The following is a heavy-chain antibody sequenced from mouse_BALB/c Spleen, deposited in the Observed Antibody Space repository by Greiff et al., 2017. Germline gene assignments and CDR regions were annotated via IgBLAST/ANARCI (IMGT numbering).Heavy chain of an antibody. CDR1: GFTFSSYA. V-gene: IGHV5-9-4*01. J-gene: IGHJ4*01. CDR2: ISSGGSYT. Sequence: DVHLVESGGGLVKPGGSLKLSCAASGFTFSSYAMSWVRQSPEKRLEWVAEISSGGSYTYYPDTVTGRFTISRDNAKNTLYLEMSSLRSEDTAMYYCARVNGNYAYYAMDYWGQGTSVTVSS. CDR3: ARVNGNYAYYAMDY. D-gene: IGHD2-1*01.